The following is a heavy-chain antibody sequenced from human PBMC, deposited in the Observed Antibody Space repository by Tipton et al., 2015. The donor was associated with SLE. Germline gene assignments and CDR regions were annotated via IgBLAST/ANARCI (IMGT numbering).Heavy chain of an antibody. V-gene: IGHV3-30-3*01. CDR3: ARRPAGMVQEGWIDY. D-gene: IGHD3-10*01. CDR2: ISYDGSNK. CDR1: GFTFSSYA. J-gene: IGHJ4*02. Sequence: SLRLSCAASGFTFSSYAMHWVRQAPGKGLEWVAVISYDGSNKYYADSVKGRFTISRDNSKNTLYLQMNSLRAEDTAVYYCARRPAGMVQEGWIDYWDQGTLVTVSS.